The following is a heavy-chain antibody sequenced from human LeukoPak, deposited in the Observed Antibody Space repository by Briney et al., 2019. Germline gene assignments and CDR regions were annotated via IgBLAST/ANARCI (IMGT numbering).Heavy chain of an antibody. D-gene: IGHD3-3*01. V-gene: IGHV3-48*04. Sequence: GGSLRLSCAASGFTFSSYNMNWVRQAPGEGLEWVSYIYSSSTIYYADSVKGRFTISRDNSKNSLYLQMNSVSAEDTAVYYCARDSKYYDFWSGSKGYYFDYWGQGTLVTVSS. J-gene: IGHJ4*02. CDR2: IYSSSTI. CDR3: ARDSKYYDFWSGSKGYYFDY. CDR1: GFTFSSYN.